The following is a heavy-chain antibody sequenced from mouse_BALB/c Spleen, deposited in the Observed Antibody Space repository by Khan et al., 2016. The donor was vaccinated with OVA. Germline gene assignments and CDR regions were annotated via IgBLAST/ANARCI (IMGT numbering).Heavy chain of an antibody. D-gene: IGHD2-13*01. Sequence: VHVKQSGPELMKPGASVKISCKASGYSFTSYYIHWVKQSHGQSLEWIGYIDPFNGGTNYNQKFKGKATLTVDKSSSTAYMHLSSLTSEDSAVYYCTRLGTTGWFAYWGQGTLVTVSA. V-gene: IGHV1S135*01. CDR1: GYSFTSYY. CDR3: TRLGTTGWFAY. J-gene: IGHJ3*01. CDR2: IDPFNGGT.